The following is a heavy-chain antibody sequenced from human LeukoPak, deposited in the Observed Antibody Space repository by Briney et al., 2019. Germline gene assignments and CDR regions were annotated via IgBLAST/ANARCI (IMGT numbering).Heavy chain of an antibody. CDR3: AKDRGLNIRLYYFDY. V-gene: IGHV3-30*02. Sequence: QPGGSLRLSCAASGFTFSSYGMHWVRQAPGKGLEWVAFIRYDGSNKYYADSVKGRFTISRDNSKNTLYLQMNSLRAEDTAVYYCAKDRGLNIRLYYFDYWGQGTLVTVSS. CDR1: GFTFSSYG. J-gene: IGHJ4*02. D-gene: IGHD2/OR15-2a*01. CDR2: IRYDGSNK.